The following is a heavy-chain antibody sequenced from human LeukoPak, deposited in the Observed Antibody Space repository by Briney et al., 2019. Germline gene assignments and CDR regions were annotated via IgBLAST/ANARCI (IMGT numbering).Heavy chain of an antibody. CDR1: GFTFSSYS. D-gene: IGHD6-6*01. V-gene: IGHV3-23*01. CDR2: ISSSGGST. Sequence: GGSLRLSCAASGFTFSSYSMNWVRQAPGKGLEWVSVISSSGGSTYYADSVKGRSTISRDNSKNTLYLQMDSLRAEDTAVYYCAKGSRSIAVDNLCDYWGQGTLVTVPS. J-gene: IGHJ4*02. CDR3: AKGSRSIAVDNLCDY.